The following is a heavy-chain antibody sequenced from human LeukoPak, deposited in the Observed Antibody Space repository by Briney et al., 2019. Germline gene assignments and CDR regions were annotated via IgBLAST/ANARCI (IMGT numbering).Heavy chain of an antibody. D-gene: IGHD2-21*01. Sequence: PSETLSLTCTVSGDSFTRSTYYWGWVRQTPRKGLEWIATIYHRGRRYYNPSLESRVTMSIDSNRFSLKLRSVTATDSGVYYFARLPGLYSSNFDTWGRGALVIVSS. CDR3: ARLPGLYSSNFDT. CDR2: IYHRGRR. V-gene: IGHV4-39*02. CDR1: GDSFTRSTYY. J-gene: IGHJ4*02.